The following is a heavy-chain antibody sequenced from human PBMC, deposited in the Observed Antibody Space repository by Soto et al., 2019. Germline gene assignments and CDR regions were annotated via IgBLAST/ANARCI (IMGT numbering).Heavy chain of an antibody. J-gene: IGHJ5*02. Sequence: QVPLVKPGAEVKKPGSSVKVSCKASGYTVTSYDINWVRQATGQGLEWMGWMNPNRGNAGYAQKCQGRVTMTRNTSIRTAYMELSSLRSEDTAVYYCARGSRGVRFDPWGKGTLVNVSS. CDR3: ARGSRGVRFDP. V-gene: IGHV1-8*01. CDR1: GYTVTSYD. CDR2: MNPNRGNA. D-gene: IGHD3-10*01.